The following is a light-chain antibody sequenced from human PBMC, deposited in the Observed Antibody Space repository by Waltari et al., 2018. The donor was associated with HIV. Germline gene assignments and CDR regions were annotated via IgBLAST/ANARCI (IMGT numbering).Light chain of an antibody. Sequence: SALTQPASVSGSLGQSITISCTGSSDAIGLSKFVSWYTKRPGESPKLIIPKILYRFTASRRDNTDSLTIFGLQADDEGDYFCSSFGRGDALLFGGGTKLTVL. CDR1: SDAIGLSKF. V-gene: IGLV2-14*03. CDR2: KIL. J-gene: IGLJ2*01. CDR3: SSFGRGDALL.